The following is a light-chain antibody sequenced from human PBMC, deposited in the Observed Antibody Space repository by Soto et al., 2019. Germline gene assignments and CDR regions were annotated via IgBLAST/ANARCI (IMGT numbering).Light chain of an antibody. CDR3: QQYSIWPYT. CDR2: GAS. J-gene: IGKJ2*01. CDR1: QSISSN. V-gene: IGKV3-15*01. Sequence: EIVMTQSPATLSVSPGERATLSCRASQSISSNLAWYQQKPGQAPRQLIYGASTRATGIPARFSGSGSGTEFTLTISSLQSEDFAVYYCQQYSIWPYTFGQGTKLEIK.